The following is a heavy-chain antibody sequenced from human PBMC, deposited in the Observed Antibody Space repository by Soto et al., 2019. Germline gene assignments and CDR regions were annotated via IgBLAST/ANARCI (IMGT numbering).Heavy chain of an antibody. CDR3: ARGGYNYGPPSYYYYYGMDV. J-gene: IGHJ6*02. V-gene: IGHV4-59*01. D-gene: IGHD5-12*01. Sequence: SETLSLTCTVSGGSISSYYWSWIRQPPGKGLEWIGYIYYSGSTNYNPSLKSRVTISVDTSKNQFSLKLSSVTAADTAVYYCARGGYNYGPPSYYYYYGMDVWGQGTTVTVSS. CDR2: IYYSGST. CDR1: GGSISSYY.